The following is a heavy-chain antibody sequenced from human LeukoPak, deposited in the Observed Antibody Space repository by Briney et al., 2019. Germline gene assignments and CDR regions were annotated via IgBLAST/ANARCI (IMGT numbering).Heavy chain of an antibody. CDR2: INHSGST. D-gene: IGHD1-1*01. CDR1: GGSFSGYY. J-gene: IGHJ4*02. CDR3: AVGWKEYYFDY. V-gene: IGHV4-34*01. Sequence: SETLSLTRAVYGGSFSGYYWSWIRQPPGKGLEWIGEINHSGSTNYNPSLKSRVTISVDTSKNQFSLKLSSVTAADTAVYYCAVGWKEYYFDYWGQGTLVTVSS.